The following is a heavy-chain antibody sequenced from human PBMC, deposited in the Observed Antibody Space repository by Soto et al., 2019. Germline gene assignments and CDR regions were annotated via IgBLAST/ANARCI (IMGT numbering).Heavy chain of an antibody. D-gene: IGHD2-2*02. Sequence: QVPLVQSGAEVKKPGSSVKVSCKASGGTFSSYAISWVRQAPGQGLEWMGGIIPIFGTPNYAQKFQGRVTISVDKSTRTAYMELNSLRSEDTAVYYCARGGEVPASIREYYYGLDVWGQGTTVTVSS. J-gene: IGHJ6*02. V-gene: IGHV1-69*06. CDR2: IIPIFGTP. CDR1: GGTFSSYA. CDR3: ARGGEVPASIREYYYGLDV.